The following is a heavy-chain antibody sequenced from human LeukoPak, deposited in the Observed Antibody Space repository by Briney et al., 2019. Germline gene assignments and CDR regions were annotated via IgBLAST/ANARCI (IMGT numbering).Heavy chain of an antibody. J-gene: IGHJ6*02. CDR2: IYPRDGST. Sequence: ASVKVSCKASGYTFTSNYIHWVRQAPGQGLEWMGMIYPRDGSTSYAQKFQGRVTVTRDTSTSTAYMELSSLRSEDTAVYYCARIQIAARPGYYYYGMDVWGQGTTVTVSS. CDR1: GYTFTSNY. CDR3: ARIQIAARPGYYYYGMDV. D-gene: IGHD6-6*01. V-gene: IGHV1-46*01.